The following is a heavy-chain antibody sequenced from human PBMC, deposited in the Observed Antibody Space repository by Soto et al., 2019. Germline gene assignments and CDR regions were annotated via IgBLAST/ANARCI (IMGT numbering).Heavy chain of an antibody. V-gene: IGHV3-48*03. CDR2: ISRSGSTI. J-gene: IGHJ6*02. CDR3: VRDPSLSSSAYLSYYYGMDG. D-gene: IGHD6-6*01. CDR1: GFTFGTYE. Sequence: EVQLVESGGGLVQPGGSLRLSCAASGFTFGTYEMNWVRQAPGKGLEWVSYISRSGSTIYYADSVKGRFTISRDNAKNSLYLQLNSLRAEDTAVYYCVRDPSLSSSAYLSYYYGMDGWGQGNTVTVSS.